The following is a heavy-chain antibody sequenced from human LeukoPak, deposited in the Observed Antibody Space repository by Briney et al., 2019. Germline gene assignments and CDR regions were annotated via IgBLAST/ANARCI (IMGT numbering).Heavy chain of an antibody. J-gene: IGHJ3*02. CDR3: ASHIVLTSWGAFDI. CDR2: ISSSGSTI. V-gene: IGHV3-48*03. Sequence: PGGSLRLSCVASGFTFSSYEMNWVRQAPGKGLEWVSYISSSGSTIYYADSVKGRFTISRDNAKNSLYLQMNSLRAEDTAVYYCASHIVLTSWGAFDIWGQGTMVTVSS. CDR1: GFTFSSYE. D-gene: IGHD2-8*01.